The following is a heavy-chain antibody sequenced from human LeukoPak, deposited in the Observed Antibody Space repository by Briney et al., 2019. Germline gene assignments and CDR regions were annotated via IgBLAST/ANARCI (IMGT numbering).Heavy chain of an antibody. CDR1: GFTFSSYS. V-gene: IGHV3-21*01. CDR3: ARYTSNVVGKRHYFDY. D-gene: IGHD1-26*01. CDR2: ISSSSSYI. Sequence: GGSLRLSCAASGFTFSSYSMNWVRQAPGKGLEWVSPISSSSSYIYYADSVKGRFTISRDNAKNSLYLQMNSLRAEDTAVYYCARYTSNVVGKRHYFDYWGQGTLVTVSS. J-gene: IGHJ4*02.